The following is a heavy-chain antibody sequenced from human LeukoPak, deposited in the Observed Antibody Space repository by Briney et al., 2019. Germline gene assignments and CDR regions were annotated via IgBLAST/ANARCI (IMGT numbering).Heavy chain of an antibody. CDR1: GYTLTELS. CDR3: ATILAARMFDP. V-gene: IGHV1-24*01. J-gene: IGHJ5*02. CDR2: FDPEDGET. Sequence: ASVKVSCKVSGYTLTELSMHWVRQAPGKGLEWMGGFDPEDGETIYAQKFQGRATMTEDTSTDTAYMEPSSLRSEDTAVYYCATILAARMFDPWGQGTLVTVSS. D-gene: IGHD6-6*01.